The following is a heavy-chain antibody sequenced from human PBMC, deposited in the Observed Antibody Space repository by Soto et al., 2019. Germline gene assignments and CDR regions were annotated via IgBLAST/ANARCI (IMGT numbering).Heavy chain of an antibody. V-gene: IGHV3-30*18. CDR2: ISYDGSNK. CDR3: AKDHRGYSYGPTVFDY. CDR1: GFTFSSYG. D-gene: IGHD5-18*01. J-gene: IGHJ4*02. Sequence: QVQLVESGGGVVQPGRSLRLSCAASGFTFSSYGMHWVRQAPGKGLEWVAVISYDGSNKYYADSVKGRFTISRDNSKNTLYLQMNSLRAEDTAVYYCAKDHRGYSYGPTVFDYWGQGNLVTVSS.